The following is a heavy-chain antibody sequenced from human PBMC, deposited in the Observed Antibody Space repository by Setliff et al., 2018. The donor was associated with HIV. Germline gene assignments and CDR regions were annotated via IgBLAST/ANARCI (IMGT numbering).Heavy chain of an antibody. CDR3: ARDSGTTGWVVDV. CDR2: IYHSGSI. J-gene: IGHJ6*02. Sequence: SETLSLTCAVSAYSISSGYYWGWIWQPPGKGLEWIGSIYHSGSIYYNPSLKSRVTISVDKSKNQFYLKLSSVTAADTAVYYCARDSGTTGWVVDVWGQGTTVTVSS. D-gene: IGHD3-10*01. V-gene: IGHV4-38-2*02. CDR1: AYSISSGYY.